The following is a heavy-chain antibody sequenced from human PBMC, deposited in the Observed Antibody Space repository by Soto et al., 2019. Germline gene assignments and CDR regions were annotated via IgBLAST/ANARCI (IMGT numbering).Heavy chain of an antibody. Sequence: QVQLVQSGAEVKKPGSSVKVSCKASGGTFSSYAISWVRQAPGQGLEWMGGIIPIFGTANYAQKFQGRVTIAADESTSTAYMELSSLRSEDTAVYYCARDGGYYGGNSGDFDYWGQGTLVTVSS. CDR1: GGTFSSYA. J-gene: IGHJ4*02. D-gene: IGHD4-17*01. CDR2: IIPIFGTA. V-gene: IGHV1-69*01. CDR3: ARDGGYYGGNSGDFDY.